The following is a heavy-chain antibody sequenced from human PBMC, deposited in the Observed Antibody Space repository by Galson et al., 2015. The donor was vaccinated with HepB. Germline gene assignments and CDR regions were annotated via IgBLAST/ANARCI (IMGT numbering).Heavy chain of an antibody. CDR1: GFTFSNYG. D-gene: IGHD3-3*01. J-gene: IGHJ4*02. CDR2: IWYDGDPK. CDR3: AGGPPRERDIWSRHYTRPDF. V-gene: IGHV3-33*01. Sequence: SLRLSCAASGFTFSNYGMHWVRQAPGKGLEWVAVIWYDGDPKYYADSVKGRFTVSRDTSKSTLYLQMNSLRVGDTAVYYCAGGPPRERDIWSRHYTRPDFWGQGTQVTVSS.